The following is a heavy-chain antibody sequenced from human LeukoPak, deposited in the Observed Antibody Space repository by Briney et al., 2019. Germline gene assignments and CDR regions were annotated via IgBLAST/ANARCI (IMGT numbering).Heavy chain of an antibody. CDR3: AAGPAGNGHLSSY. D-gene: IGHD1-1*01. CDR1: GFTFSNYW. J-gene: IGHJ4*02. V-gene: IGHV3-74*01. Sequence: GGSLRLSCAASGFTFSNYWLHWVRQVPGKGLMWVSRINGDGNRLNYADSVKGRFTISRDNAKNTLYPQMNSLRAEDSAVYYCAAGPAGNGHLSSYWGQGTRVTVSS. CDR2: INGDGNRL.